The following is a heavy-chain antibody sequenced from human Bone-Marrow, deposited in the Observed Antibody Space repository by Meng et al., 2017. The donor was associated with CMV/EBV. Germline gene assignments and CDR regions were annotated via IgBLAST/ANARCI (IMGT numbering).Heavy chain of an antibody. CDR3: ARHTSDYYYYGIDL. J-gene: IGHJ6*02. V-gene: IGHV3-66*02. D-gene: IGHD2-2*01. CDR2: LYSGGNT. Sequence: GESLKISCSASAFTVSSKYMSWVRQAPGKGLEWLSILYSGGNTYYADSVKGRFTISRDNSKNTLYLQMNILRPEDTAVYDCARHTSDYYYYGIDLWGQGTTVTVSS. CDR1: AFTVSSKY.